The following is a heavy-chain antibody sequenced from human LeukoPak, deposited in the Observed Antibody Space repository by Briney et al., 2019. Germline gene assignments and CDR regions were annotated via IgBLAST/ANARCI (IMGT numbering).Heavy chain of an antibody. CDR2: IYYSGST. Sequence: SETLSLTCTFSGTSISSSYWSWIRQPPGRGLEWIAYIYYSGSTNYNPSLKSRVTISVDTSKNRFSLKLSSVTAADTAVYYCARVEHSYEFDYWGQGTLVTVSS. V-gene: IGHV4-59*01. CDR1: GTSISSSY. J-gene: IGHJ4*02. D-gene: IGHD5-18*01. CDR3: ARVEHSYEFDY.